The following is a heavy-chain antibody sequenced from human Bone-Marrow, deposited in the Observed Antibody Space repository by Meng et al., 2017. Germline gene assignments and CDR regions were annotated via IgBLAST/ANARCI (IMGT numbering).Heavy chain of an antibody. Sequence: SETLSLTCTVSGGSISSYYWSWIRQPAGKGLEWIGRIYTSGSTNYNPSLKSRVTISVDTSKNQFSLKLSSVTAADTAVYYCARDIVVVPAANNYYYYGMDVWGQGTTVTVSS. CDR3: ARDIVVVPAANNYYYYGMDV. V-gene: IGHV4-4*07. D-gene: IGHD2-2*01. J-gene: IGHJ6*02. CDR1: GGSISSYY. CDR2: IYTSGST.